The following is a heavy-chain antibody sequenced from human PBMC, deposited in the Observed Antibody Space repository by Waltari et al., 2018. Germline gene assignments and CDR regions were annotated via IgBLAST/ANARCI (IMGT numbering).Heavy chain of an antibody. Sequence: EVQLLESGGGLVQPGGSLRLSCAASGFTFSSYAMSWVRQAPGKGLEWVSAISGSGGSTDYEESVKGRFTISRDNSKNTRYLQMNSLRAEDTAVYYCATIISYYYGMDVWGQGTTVTVSS. V-gene: IGHV3-23*01. D-gene: IGHD5-12*01. CDR2: ISGSGGST. J-gene: IGHJ6*02. CDR3: ATIISYYYGMDV. CDR1: GFTFSSYA.